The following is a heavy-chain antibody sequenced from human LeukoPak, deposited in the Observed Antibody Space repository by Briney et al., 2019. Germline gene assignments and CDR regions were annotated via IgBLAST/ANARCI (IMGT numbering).Heavy chain of an antibody. D-gene: IGHD3-22*01. J-gene: IGHJ4*02. Sequence: GGSLRLSCAASGFTFSSYSMNWVRQAPGKGLEWVSSISSSSSYIYYADSVKGRFTTSRDNAKNSLYLQMNSLRAEDTAVYYCARGLDYYDSSGYHEWGQGTLVTVSS. CDR1: GFTFSSYS. CDR3: ARGLDYYDSSGYHE. V-gene: IGHV3-21*01. CDR2: ISSSSSYI.